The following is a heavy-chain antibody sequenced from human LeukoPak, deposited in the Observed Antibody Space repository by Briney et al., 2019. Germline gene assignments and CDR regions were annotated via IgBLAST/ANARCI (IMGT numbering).Heavy chain of an antibody. CDR1: GYTFTVHY. V-gene: IGHV1-2*02. CDR2: INPSSGDT. J-gene: IGHJ4*02. Sequence: ASVKVSCKTSGYTFTVHYMHRVRQAPGQGLEWMRWINPSSGDTNYAQKFQGRVTMTRDTSISTAYMDLSRLRSDDTAVYYCARVPRPKYAGGQWDGDYWGQGTLVTVSS. CDR3: ARVPRPKYAGGQWDGDY. D-gene: IGHD1-26*01.